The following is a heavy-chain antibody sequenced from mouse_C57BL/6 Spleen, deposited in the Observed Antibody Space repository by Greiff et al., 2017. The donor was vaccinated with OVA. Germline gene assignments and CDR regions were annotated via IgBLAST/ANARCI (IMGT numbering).Heavy chain of an antibody. CDR3: ARCTTGDDGYFDV. Sequence: QVQLQQPGAELVRPGTSVKLSCKASGYTFTSYWMHWVKQRPGQGLEWIGVIDPSDSYTNYNQKFKGKATLTVDTSSSTAYMQLSSLTSEDSAVYYCARCTTGDDGYFDVWGTGTTVTVSS. CDR1: GYTFTSYW. CDR2: IDPSDSYT. J-gene: IGHJ1*03. D-gene: IGHD1-1*01. V-gene: IGHV1-59*01.